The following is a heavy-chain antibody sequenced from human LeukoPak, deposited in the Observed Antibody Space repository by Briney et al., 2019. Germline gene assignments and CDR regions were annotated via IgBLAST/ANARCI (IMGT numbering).Heavy chain of an antibody. CDR2: IYTSGST. V-gene: IGHV4-61*02. CDR3: AREVKTVTYYYYMDV. D-gene: IGHD4-11*01. Sequence: PSQTLSLTCTVSGGSISSGSYYWSWIRQPAGKGLEWIGRIYTSGSTNYNPSLKSRVTISVDTSKNQFSLKLSSVTAADTAVYYCAREVKTVTYYYYMDVWGKGTTDTVSS. CDR1: GGSISSGSYY. J-gene: IGHJ6*03.